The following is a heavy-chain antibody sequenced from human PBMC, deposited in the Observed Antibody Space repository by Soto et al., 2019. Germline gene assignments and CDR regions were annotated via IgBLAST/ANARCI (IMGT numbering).Heavy chain of an antibody. J-gene: IGHJ3*02. CDR3: ARDRETSGYNGNDVEAFDS. CDR1: GFTFSSYS. V-gene: IGHV3-21*01. D-gene: IGHD1-20*01. Sequence: GGSLRLSCAASGFTFSSYSMNWVRQAPGKGLEWVSSISSSSSYIYYADSVKGRFTISRDNAKNSLYLQMNSLRAEDTAVYYWARDRETSGYNGNDVEAFDSWGQGTMVTVSS. CDR2: ISSSSSYI.